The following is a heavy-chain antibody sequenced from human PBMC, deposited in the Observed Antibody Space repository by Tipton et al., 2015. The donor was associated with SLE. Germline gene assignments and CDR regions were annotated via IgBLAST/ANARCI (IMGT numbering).Heavy chain of an antibody. CDR1: GGSISSYY. J-gene: IGHJ5*02. CDR3: ARDYGPGNWFDP. Sequence: LRLSCTVSGGSISSYYWSWIRQPPGKGLEWIGYIHHSGSTSYSPSLKSRVTISVDTSKNQFSLKLSSVTAADTAVYYCARDYGPGNWFDPWGQGTLVTVSS. V-gene: IGHV4-59*01. CDR2: IHHSGST. D-gene: IGHD4-17*01.